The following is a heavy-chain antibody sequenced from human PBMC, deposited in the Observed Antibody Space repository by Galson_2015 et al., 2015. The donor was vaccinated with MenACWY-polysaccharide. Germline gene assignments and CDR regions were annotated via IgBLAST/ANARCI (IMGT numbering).Heavy chain of an antibody. CDR3: AHSWYDYGWGSYRDYLNFDY. D-gene: IGHD3-16*02. V-gene: IGHV2-5*02. CDR1: GFSLSTSGVG. J-gene: IGHJ4*02. Sequence: PALVKPTQTLTLTCTFSGFSLSTSGVGVGWIRQPPGKALEWLALIYWDDGKRYSPSLKSRLTITKDTSKNQVVLTMTNMDPVDTATYDCAHSWYDYGWGSYRDYLNFDYWGQGTLVTVSS. CDR2: IYWDDGK.